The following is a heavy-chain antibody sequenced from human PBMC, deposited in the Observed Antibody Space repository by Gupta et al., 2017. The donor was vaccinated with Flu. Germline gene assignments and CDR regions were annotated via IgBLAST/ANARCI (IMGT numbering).Heavy chain of an antibody. CDR2: TYWNDDK. CDR1: GFSLSTSGGG. Sequence: QITLKESGPTLVNPTQTLTLTCTFPGFSLSTSGGGVVCDRQPPGKALGWLALTYWNDDKHYSPSLTSRLTITKDTSKNQVVLTTTNMDPVDTTTYYCAHRRSKTATGDYDYWGQGTLVTVSS. V-gene: IGHV2-5*01. J-gene: IGHJ4*02. CDR3: AHRRSKTATGDYDY. D-gene: IGHD5-24*01.